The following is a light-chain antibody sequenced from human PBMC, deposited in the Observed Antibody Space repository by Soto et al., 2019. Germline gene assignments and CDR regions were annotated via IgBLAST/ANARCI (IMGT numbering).Light chain of an antibody. J-gene: IGLJ1*01. CDR1: SSNIGAGYD. CDR3: QSYDSSLSGSYV. V-gene: IGLV1-40*01. CDR2: GNS. Sequence: QSVLTQPPSVSGGPGQRVTISCHGSSSNIGAGYDVHWYQQLPGTAPKLLIYGNSNRPSGVPDRFSGSKSGTSASLAITGLQAEDEADYYCQSYDSSLSGSYVFGTGTKVTVL.